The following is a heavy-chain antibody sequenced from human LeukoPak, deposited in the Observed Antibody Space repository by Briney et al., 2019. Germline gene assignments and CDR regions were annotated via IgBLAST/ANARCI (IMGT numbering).Heavy chain of an antibody. V-gene: IGHV3-9*01. J-gene: IGHJ4*02. CDR3: AFGQATGSDY. Sequence: GGSLRLSCAASGFTFSSYAMHWVRQAPGKGLEWVSGISWNSGFIVYADSVRGRFTISRDNAKNSLYLQMNSLRPEDTALYFCAFGQATGSDYWGQETLVTVSS. CDR1: GFTFSSYA. CDR2: ISWNSGFI. D-gene: IGHD1-1*01.